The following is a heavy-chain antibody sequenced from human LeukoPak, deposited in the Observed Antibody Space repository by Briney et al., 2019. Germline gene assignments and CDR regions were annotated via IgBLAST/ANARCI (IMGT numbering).Heavy chain of an antibody. Sequence: ASVKVSCKASGYTFTDYYIHWVRQAPGQGLEWMGWINPKTGSTNYPQKFQGRVTMTRDTSISTAYMELSSLRSDDTAVYYCARDPQGWRFDSWGQGTLVTVSS. D-gene: IGHD2-15*01. CDR2: INPKTGST. J-gene: IGHJ4*02. CDR3: ARDPQGWRFDS. CDR1: GYTFTDYY. V-gene: IGHV1-2*02.